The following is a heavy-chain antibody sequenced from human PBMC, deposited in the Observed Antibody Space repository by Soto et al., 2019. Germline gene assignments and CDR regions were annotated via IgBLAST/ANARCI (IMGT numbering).Heavy chain of an antibody. Sequence: PGGSLRLSCAASGFTFSSYAMSWVRQAPGKGLEWVSVIRSSGDRTYYADSVKGRFTISRDNAKNSLYLQMNSLRAEDTAVYYCARANYYGSPGDFDYWGQGTLVTVSS. V-gene: IGHV3-23*01. J-gene: IGHJ4*02. CDR1: GFTFSSYA. CDR3: ARANYYGSPGDFDY. CDR2: IRSSGDRT. D-gene: IGHD3-10*01.